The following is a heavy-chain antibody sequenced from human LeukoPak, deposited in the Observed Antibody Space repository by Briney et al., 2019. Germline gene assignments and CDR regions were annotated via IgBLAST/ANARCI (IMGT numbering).Heavy chain of an antibody. Sequence: PGGSLRLYCAASGITFSNYAMSWLRQAPGNGLELLSAISGSGASTYYADSVKGRFTISSDNSKNTLYLQMSRLRAEDTAVYYCAKTTDFWSGYFDYWGQGPLVPVSS. V-gene: IGHV3-23*01. J-gene: IGHJ4*02. CDR3: AKTTDFWSGYFDY. D-gene: IGHD3-3*01. CDR2: ISGSGAST. CDR1: GITFSNYA.